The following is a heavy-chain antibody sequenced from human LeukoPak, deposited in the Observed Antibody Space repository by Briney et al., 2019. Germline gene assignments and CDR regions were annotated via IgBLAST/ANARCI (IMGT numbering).Heavy chain of an antibody. V-gene: IGHV3-7*01. J-gene: IGHJ4*02. D-gene: IGHD3-22*01. Sequence: PGGSLRLSCAASGFTLSTYWMNWVRQAPGKGLEWVANIKQDGSEIYYGDFVKGRFTISRDNAKNSLYLQMNSLRVEDTAVYYRARGVNYFDMWGQGALVTVSS. CDR2: IKQDGSEI. CDR1: GFTLSTYW. CDR3: ARGVNYFDM.